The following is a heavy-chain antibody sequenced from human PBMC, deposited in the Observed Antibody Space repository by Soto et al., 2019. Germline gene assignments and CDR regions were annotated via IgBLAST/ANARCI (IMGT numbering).Heavy chain of an antibody. Sequence: GGSLRLSCAASGFTISSNYMSWVRQAPGKGLEWVSVIYSGGSTYYADSVRGRFTISRDNSKNTLYLQMNSLRAEDTAVYYCANSEYSRYKNIDVWGQGTTVTVSS. CDR2: IYSGGST. CDR3: ANSEYSRYKNIDV. J-gene: IGHJ6*02. D-gene: IGHD5-18*01. CDR1: GFTISSNY. V-gene: IGHV3-53*05.